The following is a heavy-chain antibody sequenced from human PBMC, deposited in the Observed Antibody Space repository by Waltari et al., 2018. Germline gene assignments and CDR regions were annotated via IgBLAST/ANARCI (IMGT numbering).Heavy chain of an antibody. Sequence: QVQLQESGPGLVKPSETLSLTCTVSGGSISSYYWSWIRQPAGKGLEWIGRIYTSGSTNYKPSLKSRVTMSVDTSKNQFSLKLSSVTAADTAVYYCAKAGNYYDSSGYYDYYYYYMDVWGKGTTVTVSS. D-gene: IGHD3-22*01. V-gene: IGHV4-4*07. CDR1: GGSISSYY. CDR3: AKAGNYYDSSGYYDYYYYYMDV. CDR2: IYTSGST. J-gene: IGHJ6*03.